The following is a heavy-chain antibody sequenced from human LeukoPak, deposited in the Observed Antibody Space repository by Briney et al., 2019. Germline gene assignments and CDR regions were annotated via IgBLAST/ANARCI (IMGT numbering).Heavy chain of an antibody. CDR1: GFTLSSYW. D-gene: IGHD2-21*02. Sequence: PGGSLRLSCAASGFTLSSYWMHWVRHAPGEGLVWVSRINSDETDTTYADSVKGRFTISRDNAKNTLYLQMNSLRAEDTAVYYCARVGTSSGDWVRFDYWGQGTLATVSS. CDR2: INSDETDT. V-gene: IGHV3-74*01. CDR3: ARVGTSSGDWVRFDY. J-gene: IGHJ4*02.